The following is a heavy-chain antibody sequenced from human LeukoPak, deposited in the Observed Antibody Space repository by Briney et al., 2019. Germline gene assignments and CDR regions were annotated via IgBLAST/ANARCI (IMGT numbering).Heavy chain of an antibody. Sequence: SETLSLTCAVSGYSISSGYYWGWIRQPPGKGLEWIGSIYHSGSTYYNPSLKSRVTISVDTSKNQFSLKPSSVTAADTAVYYCATALNYDSSGYYDYWGQGTLVTVSS. J-gene: IGHJ4*02. CDR1: GYSISSGYY. D-gene: IGHD3-22*01. CDR2: IYHSGST. V-gene: IGHV4-38-2*01. CDR3: ATALNYDSSGYYDY.